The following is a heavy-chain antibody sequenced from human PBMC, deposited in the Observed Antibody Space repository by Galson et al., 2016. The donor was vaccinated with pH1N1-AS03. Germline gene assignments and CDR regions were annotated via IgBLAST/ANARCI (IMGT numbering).Heavy chain of an antibody. CDR3: ARGQDTNYYYYGMDV. V-gene: IGHV4-59*11. J-gene: IGHJ6*02. D-gene: IGHD5/OR15-5a*01. Sequence: ETLSLTCSVSGGSMRNHYWSWMRQSPGKELEWIGFIYYLGSTNYNPLFKSRVTMSIDTSKDQFSLNLTSVTAADTGVYFRARGQDTNYYYYGMDVWGPGTRVIVSS. CDR2: IYYLGST. CDR1: GGSMRNHY.